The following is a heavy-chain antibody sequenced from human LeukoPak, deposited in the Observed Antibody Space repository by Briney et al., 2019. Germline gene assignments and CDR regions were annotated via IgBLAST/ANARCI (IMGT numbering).Heavy chain of an antibody. CDR3: AKDIAYYDILTGSDY. CDR2: ISGSGGST. CDR1: GFTFSSYA. J-gene: IGHJ4*02. D-gene: IGHD3-9*01. Sequence: PGGSLRLSFAASGFTFSSYAISWGRQAPGKGVEWVSAISGSGGSTYYADSVKGRFTISRDNSKNTLYLQINSLRAEDTAVYYCAKDIAYYDILTGSDYWGQGTLVTVSS. V-gene: IGHV3-23*01.